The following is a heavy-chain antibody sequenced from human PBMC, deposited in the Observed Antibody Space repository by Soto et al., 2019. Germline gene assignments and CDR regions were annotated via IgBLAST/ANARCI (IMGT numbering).Heavy chain of an antibody. V-gene: IGHV3-33*03. Sequence: GGSLRLSCVGSGFTLNNYGVHWVRQAPGKGLEWVALMWYDGLRQTYLDSVRGRFTVSRDSSTNTIYLQMNSLRVEDTGNYFCVKESTPPFFDSWGQGTPVTVSS. J-gene: IGHJ4*02. CDR2: MWYDGLRQ. CDR3: VKESTPPFFDS. CDR1: GFTLNNYG. D-gene: IGHD2-15*01.